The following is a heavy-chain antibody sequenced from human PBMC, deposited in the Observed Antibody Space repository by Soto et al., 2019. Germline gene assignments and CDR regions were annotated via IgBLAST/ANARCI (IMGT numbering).Heavy chain of an antibody. Sequence: QTLSLASAISGDSVSSNSAACNWIRHSPSRGLEWLGRTYYRSKWYNDYAVSVKSRITINPDTSKNQFSLQLNSVTPEDTAVYYCARTPGIAVAGGVDYWGQGTLVTVSS. V-gene: IGHV6-1*01. J-gene: IGHJ4*02. CDR1: GDSVSSNSAA. CDR2: TYYRSKWYN. D-gene: IGHD6-19*01. CDR3: ARTPGIAVAGGVDY.